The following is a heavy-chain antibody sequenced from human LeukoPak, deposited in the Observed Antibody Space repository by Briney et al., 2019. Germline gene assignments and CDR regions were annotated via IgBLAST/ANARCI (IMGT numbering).Heavy chain of an antibody. J-gene: IGHJ4*02. Sequence: PSETLSLTCGVSGDSVSSTNWWTWIRQPPGKGLEWIGEVHLDARTNFNPSLKSRLTMSVDLSENPVSLKLTSVTAADTAVYYCAREGGFYRPLDYSGQGTLVTVSS. CDR2: VHLDART. CDR3: AREGGFYRPLDY. CDR1: GDSVSSTNW. V-gene: IGHV4-4*02. D-gene: IGHD6-25*01.